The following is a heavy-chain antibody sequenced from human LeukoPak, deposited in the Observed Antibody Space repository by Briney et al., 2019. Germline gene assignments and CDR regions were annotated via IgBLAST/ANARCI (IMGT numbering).Heavy chain of an antibody. V-gene: IGHV3-15*01. CDR3: TTPPNYLDL. CDR2: IKSKIDGGTT. CDR1: GFTFTNAL. Sequence: GGSLRLSCAASGFTFTNALMSWVRQAPGKGLEWVGRIKSKIDGGTTDYAAPVNGRFTISREDSKNTLYLQMNSLKTEDTAIYYCTTPPNYLDLWGRGTLVTVSS. J-gene: IGHJ2*01.